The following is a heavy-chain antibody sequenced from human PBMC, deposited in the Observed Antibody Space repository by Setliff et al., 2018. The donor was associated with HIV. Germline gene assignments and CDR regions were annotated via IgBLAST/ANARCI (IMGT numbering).Heavy chain of an antibody. CDR3: AKERSSGWPFDY. V-gene: IGHV3-23*01. Sequence: PGGSLRLSCAASGFIFSSYAMSWVRQAPGKGLEWVSGISGNSRRTHYADSVKGRFTISSDNSKNTLYLQMNSLRAEDTAVYYCAKERSSGWPFDYWGQGTLVTVSS. CDR2: ISGNSRRT. D-gene: IGHD6-19*01. CDR1: GFIFSSYA. J-gene: IGHJ4*02.